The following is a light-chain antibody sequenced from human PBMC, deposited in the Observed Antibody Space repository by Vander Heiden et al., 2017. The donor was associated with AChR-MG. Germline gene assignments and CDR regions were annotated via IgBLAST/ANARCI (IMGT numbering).Light chain of an antibody. CDR1: SSNIGARYD. Sequence: QSVLTQPPSVSGAPGPRVTISCTGSSSNIGARYDVHWYQQLPGTAPKLLIYGNSNRPSGVPDRFSGSKSGTSASLAITGLQAEDEADYYCQSYDSSLSGLYVFGTGTKVTVL. J-gene: IGLJ1*01. CDR3: QSYDSSLSGLYV. V-gene: IGLV1-40*01. CDR2: GNS.